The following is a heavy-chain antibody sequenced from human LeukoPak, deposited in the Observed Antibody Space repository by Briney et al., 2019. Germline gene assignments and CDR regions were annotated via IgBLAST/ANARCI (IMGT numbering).Heavy chain of an antibody. CDR3: ARHMRSTYYFDY. CDR2: IYPGDSDP. Sequence: GESLKISCKGSGYSFTSYWIGWVRQMPGKGLEWMRIIYPGDSDPRYSPAFQGQVTISADKSISTAHLQWSSLKASDTAMYYCARHMRSTYYFDYWGQGTLVTVSS. J-gene: IGHJ4*02. CDR1: GYSFTSYW. D-gene: IGHD3-16*01. V-gene: IGHV5-51*01.